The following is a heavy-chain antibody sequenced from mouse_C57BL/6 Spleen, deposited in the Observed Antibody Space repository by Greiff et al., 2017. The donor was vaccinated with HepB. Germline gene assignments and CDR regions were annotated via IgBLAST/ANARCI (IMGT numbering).Heavy chain of an antibody. CDR3: TPYDGNLNFAY. D-gene: IGHD2-10*01. V-gene: IGHV14-2*01. J-gene: IGHJ3*01. CDR2: IDPEDGET. CDR1: GFNIKDYY. Sequence: EVQLQQSGAELVKPGASVKLSCTASGFNIKDYYMHWVKQRTEQGLEWIGRIDPEDGETKYAPKFQGKATITADTSSTTAYLQLSSLTSEDTAVYYWTPYDGNLNFAYWGQGTLVTVSA.